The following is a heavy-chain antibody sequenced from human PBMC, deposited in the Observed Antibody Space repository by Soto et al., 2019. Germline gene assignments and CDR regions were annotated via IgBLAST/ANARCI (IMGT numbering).Heavy chain of an antibody. Sequence: PSETLSLTCTVSGGSISSDYYWSWICQPPGKGLEWIGYISYSGSTYYNPSLKSRVTISVDTSKNQFSLKLSSMTAADTAVYYCAKDTVINYYYYGMDVWGQGTTVTVSS. D-gene: IGHD4-17*01. CDR3: AKDTVINYYYYGMDV. V-gene: IGHV4-30-4*01. J-gene: IGHJ6*02. CDR2: ISYSGST. CDR1: GGSISSDYY.